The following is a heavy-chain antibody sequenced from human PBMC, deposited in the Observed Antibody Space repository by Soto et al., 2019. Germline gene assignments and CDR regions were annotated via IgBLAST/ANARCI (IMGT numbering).Heavy chain of an antibody. D-gene: IGHD3-3*01. Sequence: QVQLVESGGGVVQPGRSLRLSCAPSGFTFSNYAMHWVRQAPGKGLEWVAVISYDGSNKYYADSVKGRFTISRDNSKNTLYLQMISLRAEDTAVYYGARDKRDLRFVEWSYYFDYWGQGTLVTVSS. CDR2: ISYDGSNK. CDR1: GFTFSNYA. V-gene: IGHV3-30-3*01. CDR3: ARDKRDLRFVEWSYYFDY. J-gene: IGHJ4*02.